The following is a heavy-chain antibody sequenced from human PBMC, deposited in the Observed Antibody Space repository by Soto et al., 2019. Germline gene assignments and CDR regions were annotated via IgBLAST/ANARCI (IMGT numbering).Heavy chain of an antibody. CDR1: GGSISSYY. V-gene: IGHV4-59*01. J-gene: IGHJ4*02. CDR3: ARSGSSGWHINFDY. CDR2: IYYSGST. Sequence: QVQLQESGPGLVKPSETLSLTCTVSGGSISSYYWSWIRQPPGKGLEWIGYIYYSGSTNYNPSLTSRVTISVDTSKHQFSLKLSSVTAADTAVYYCARSGSSGWHINFDYWGQGTLVTVSS. D-gene: IGHD6-19*01.